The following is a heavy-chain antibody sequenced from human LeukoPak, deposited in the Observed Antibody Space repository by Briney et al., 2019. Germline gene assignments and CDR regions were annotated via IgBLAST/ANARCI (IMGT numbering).Heavy chain of an antibody. V-gene: IGHV4-31*03. D-gene: IGHD3-16*01. CDR3: ARAYGGGFVNDAFDI. J-gene: IGHJ3*02. Sequence: SETLSLTCTVSNDSISSGSFYWGWLRQHPGKGLEWIGYIYYSGKTYYNPSLKSRLSISVETSKNQFSLELMSVTAADTAVYYCARAYGGGFVNDAFDIWGQGTMVTVSS. CDR2: IYYSGKT. CDR1: NDSISSGSFY.